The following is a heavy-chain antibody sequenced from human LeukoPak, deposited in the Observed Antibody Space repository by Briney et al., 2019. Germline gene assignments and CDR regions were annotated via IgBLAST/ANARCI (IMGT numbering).Heavy chain of an antibody. Sequence: GGSLRLSCAASGFTFSGYSMSWVRQAPGKGLEWVSSISTSSSYIYYADSVKGRFTISRDNAKNSLYLQMNSLRAEDTAVYYCARPDCTNGVCYIDYWGQGTLVTVSS. CDR2: ISTSSSYI. CDR3: ARPDCTNGVCYIDY. D-gene: IGHD2-8*01. CDR1: GFTFSGYS. J-gene: IGHJ4*02. V-gene: IGHV3-21*01.